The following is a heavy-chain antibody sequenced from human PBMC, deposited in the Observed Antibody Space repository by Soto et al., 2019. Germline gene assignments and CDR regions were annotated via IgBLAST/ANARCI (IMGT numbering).Heavy chain of an antibody. V-gene: IGHV1-8*01. CDR1: GYTFASYD. CDR3: ARSDGYHFNWLDS. Sequence: QVQLVQSGAEVKTPGASVKVSCKASGYTFASYDMNWVRQAPGQGLEWMGWMNPNSNNTGYAQKFQGRLTMTRDIALSIAHMELSSLRNEVTAVYYCARSDGYHFNWLDSWGQGTLVTVSA. D-gene: IGHD2-21*01. J-gene: IGHJ5*01. CDR2: MNPNSNNT.